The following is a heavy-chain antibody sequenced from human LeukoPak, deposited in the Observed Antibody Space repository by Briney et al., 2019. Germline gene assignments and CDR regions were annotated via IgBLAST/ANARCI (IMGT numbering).Heavy chain of an antibody. CDR3: XXXXXREWGNAFDI. Sequence: GGSLRLSCAASGFTFSDYYMSWIRQAPGKGLEWVSYISSSGSTIYYADSVKGRFTISRDNAKNSLYLQINSLRAEDTAVYYCXXXXXREWGNAFDIWGQGTMVTVSS. D-gene: IGHD3-3*01. V-gene: IGHV3-11*04. J-gene: IGHJ3*02. CDR1: GFTFSDYY. CDR2: ISSSGSTI.